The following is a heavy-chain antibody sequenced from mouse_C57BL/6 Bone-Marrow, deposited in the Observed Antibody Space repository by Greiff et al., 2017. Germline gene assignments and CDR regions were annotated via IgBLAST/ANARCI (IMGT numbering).Heavy chain of an antibody. D-gene: IGHD2-4*01. CDR2: LHPSDSDT. Sequence: QVQLQQPGAELVKPGASVKVSCKASGYTFTSYWMHWVKQRPGQGLEWIGRLHPSDSDTNYNQKFKGKATFTVDKSSSTAYMQLSRLTSEDSAVYYCAIYDCDGFAYWGQGTLVTVSA. CDR1: GYTFTSYW. J-gene: IGHJ3*01. V-gene: IGHV1-74*01. CDR3: AIYDCDGFAY.